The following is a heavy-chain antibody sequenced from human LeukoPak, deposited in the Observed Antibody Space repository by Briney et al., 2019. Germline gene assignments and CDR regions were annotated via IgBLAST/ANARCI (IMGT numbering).Heavy chain of an antibody. V-gene: IGHV4-39*01. D-gene: IGHD7-27*01. J-gene: IGHJ6*02. Sequence: PSETLSLTCTVSGXSISSSSDYWGWIRQPPGKGLEWIGSIYYSGSTYYNPSLKSRVTISVDTSKNQFSLKLSSVTAADTAVYYCARHSPGYYYYGMDVWGQGTTVTVSS. CDR1: GXSISSSSDY. CDR2: IYYSGST. CDR3: ARHSPGYYYYGMDV.